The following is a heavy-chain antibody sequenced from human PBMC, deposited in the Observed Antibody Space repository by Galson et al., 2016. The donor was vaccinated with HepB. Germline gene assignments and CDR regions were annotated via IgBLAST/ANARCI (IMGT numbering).Heavy chain of an antibody. CDR2: MNPNSGNT. D-gene: IGHD2-21*02. CDR1: GYSFSDYD. J-gene: IGHJ4*02. Sequence: SVKVSCKASGYSFSDYDFAWVRQVPGQGLEWMGWMNPNSGNTGYAQRLRGRIAMTRDASTNTASMELSSLRSEDTAVYDCARAIRYELLTAYWGRGTLVTVSS. V-gene: IGHV1-8*01. CDR3: ARAIRYELLTAY.